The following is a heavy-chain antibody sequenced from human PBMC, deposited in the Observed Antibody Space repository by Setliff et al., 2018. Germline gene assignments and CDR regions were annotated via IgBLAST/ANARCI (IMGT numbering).Heavy chain of an antibody. Sequence: GGSLRLSCAASGVTFSSYAMTWVRQAPGKGLEWVSYITSSGSTTFYTDSVKGRFAISRDNAKNTLYLQMNSLRAEDTAVYYCARDREGDGNYYMDVWGKGTTVTVSS. J-gene: IGHJ6*03. V-gene: IGHV3-23*01. D-gene: IGHD1-1*01. CDR1: GVTFSSYA. CDR3: ARDREGDGNYYMDV. CDR2: ITSSGSTT.